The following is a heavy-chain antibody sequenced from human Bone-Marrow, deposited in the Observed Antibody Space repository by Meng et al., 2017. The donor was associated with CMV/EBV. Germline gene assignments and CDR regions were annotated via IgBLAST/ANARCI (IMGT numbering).Heavy chain of an antibody. V-gene: IGHV3-30-3*01. CDR2: ISYDGSNK. D-gene: IGHD6-13*01. J-gene: IGHJ4*02. CDR1: GFTFSSYA. CDR3: AKEARYSSSWYGAWYDQ. Sequence: GGSLRLSCAASGFTFSSYAMHWVRQAPGKGLEWVAVISYDGSNKYYADSVKGRFTISRDNSKNTLYLQMNSLRAEDTAVYYCAKEARYSSSWYGAWYDQWGQGTLVTVSS.